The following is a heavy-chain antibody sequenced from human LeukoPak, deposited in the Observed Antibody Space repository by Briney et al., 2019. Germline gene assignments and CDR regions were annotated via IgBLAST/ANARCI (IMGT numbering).Heavy chain of an antibody. Sequence: QPGGSLRLSCAASGFTFSSYVMSWVRQAPGKGLEWVSGISNSGGSTYYADSVKGRFTISRDNSKNTLYLQMNSLRAEDTAVYYCAKVGGSYGGVYCFDYWGQGTLVTVSS. D-gene: IGHD1-26*01. CDR3: AKVGGSYGGVYCFDY. J-gene: IGHJ4*02. V-gene: IGHV3-23*01. CDR1: GFTFSSYV. CDR2: ISNSGGST.